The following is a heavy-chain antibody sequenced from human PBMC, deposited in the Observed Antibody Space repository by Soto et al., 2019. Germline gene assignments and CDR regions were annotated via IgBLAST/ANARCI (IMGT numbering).Heavy chain of an antibody. V-gene: IGHV1-18*01. D-gene: IGHD2-8*01. J-gene: IGHJ6*02. CDR2: ISGYNGDT. CDR3: AKNGQPPYYYYGMDV. Sequence: ASVKVSSKASGYTFTRYGISWVRQAPGQGLEWMGWISGYNGDTNYAQKFQGRVTMTVDTSTTTAFMELTSLTSDDRAVYYCAKNGQPPYYYYGMDVWGQGTTVTVSS. CDR1: GYTFTRYG.